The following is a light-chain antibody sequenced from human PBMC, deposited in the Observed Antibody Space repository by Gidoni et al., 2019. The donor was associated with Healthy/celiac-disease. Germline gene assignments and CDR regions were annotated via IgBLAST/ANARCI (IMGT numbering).Light chain of an antibody. CDR2: DAS. CDR1: HSISSW. J-gene: IGKJ2*01. CDR3: QQYNSYSPYT. Sequence: DIQMTQSPSTLSASVGDRVTITCRASHSISSWLAWYQQKPGKAPTLLIYDASSLESGVPSRFSGSGSGTEFSLTISSLQPDDFATYYCQQYNSYSPYTFGQGTKLEIK. V-gene: IGKV1-5*01.